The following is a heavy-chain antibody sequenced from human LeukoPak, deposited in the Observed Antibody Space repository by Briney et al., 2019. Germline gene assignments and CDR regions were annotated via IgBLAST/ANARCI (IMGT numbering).Heavy chain of an antibody. Sequence: GGSLRLSCAASGFTFSSYSMNWVRQAPGKGLEWVSSISSSSSYIYYADSVKSRFTISRDNSKNTLYLQMNSLRAEDTAVYYCVPVAGTFLDYWGQGTLVTVSS. V-gene: IGHV3-21*04. D-gene: IGHD6-19*01. J-gene: IGHJ4*02. CDR1: GFTFSSYS. CDR3: VPVAGTFLDY. CDR2: ISSSSSYI.